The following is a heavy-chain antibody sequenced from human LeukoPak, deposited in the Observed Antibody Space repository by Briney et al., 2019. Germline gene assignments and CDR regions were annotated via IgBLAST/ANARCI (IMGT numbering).Heavy chain of an antibody. Sequence: GGSLRLSCAASGFTFRTQWMTWVRQAPGKGLEWVANIKQDGSDKYYVDSVKGRFTISKDNAKNSLYLQMNSLRVEDTAVYYCARGGSSSSWFWVDWGQGTLVTLYS. D-gene: IGHD6-13*01. V-gene: IGHV3-7*01. CDR1: GFTFRTQW. CDR3: ARGGSSSSWFWVD. CDR2: IKQDGSDK. J-gene: IGHJ4*02.